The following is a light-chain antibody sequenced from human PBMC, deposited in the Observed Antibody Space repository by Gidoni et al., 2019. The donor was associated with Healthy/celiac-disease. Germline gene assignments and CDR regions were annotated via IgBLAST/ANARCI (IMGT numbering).Light chain of an antibody. V-gene: IGKV3-15*01. CDR3: QQYNNWWT. CDR1: QSVSRY. Sequence: DIVMTPSPATLAVSPGERATLSCRASQSVSRYLAWYQQKPGQAPGLLIYGASTRATGIPAMFRLSVSGTEFSLTIRSLQSKDCAVYYCQQYNNWWTFGQGTKVEIK. CDR2: GAS. J-gene: IGKJ1*01.